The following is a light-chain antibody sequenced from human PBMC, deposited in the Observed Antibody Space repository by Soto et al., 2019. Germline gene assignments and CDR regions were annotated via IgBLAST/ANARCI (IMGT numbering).Light chain of an antibody. J-gene: IGKJ4*01. CDR3: QQYGSSPLT. V-gene: IGKV3-20*01. CDR1: QSVSSSY. CDR2: GAS. Sequence: EILLTQSPGTLSLSPGEIATLSCRANQSVSSSYLAWYQQKPGQAPRLLIYGASSRATGIPDRFSGSGSGTDFTLTISRLEPEDFAVYYCQQYGSSPLTFGGGTKVDI.